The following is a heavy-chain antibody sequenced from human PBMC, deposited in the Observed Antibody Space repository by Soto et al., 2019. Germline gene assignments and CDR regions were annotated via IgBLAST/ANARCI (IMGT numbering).Heavy chain of an antibody. Sequence: PGGSLRLSCAASGFTFSSYAMSWVRQAPGKGLEWVSAISGSGGSTYHADSVKGRFTISRDNSKNTLYLQMNSLRAEDTAVYYCATGRGYCTNGVCYTIGYFDYWGQGTLVTVSS. CDR3: ATGRGYCTNGVCYTIGYFDY. D-gene: IGHD2-8*01. J-gene: IGHJ4*02. CDR2: ISGSGGST. CDR1: GFTFSSYA. V-gene: IGHV3-23*01.